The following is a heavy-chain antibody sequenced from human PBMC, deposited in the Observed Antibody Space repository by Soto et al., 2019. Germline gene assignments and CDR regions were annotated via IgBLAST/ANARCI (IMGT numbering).Heavy chain of an antibody. J-gene: IGHJ4*02. D-gene: IGHD1-26*01. CDR1: GGSISSGGYY. Sequence: SETLSLTCTVSGGSISSGGYYWSWIRQHPGKGLEWIGYIYYSGSTYYNPSLKSRVTISVDTSKNQFSLKLSSVTAADTAVYYCVTVNLVGAAYYFDYWGPGTLVTGLL. CDR3: VTVNLVGAAYYFDY. V-gene: IGHV4-31*03. CDR2: IYYSGST.